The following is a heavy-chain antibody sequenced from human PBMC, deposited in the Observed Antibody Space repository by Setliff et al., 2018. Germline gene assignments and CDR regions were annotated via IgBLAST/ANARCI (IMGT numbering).Heavy chain of an antibody. CDR1: GYSISSGYY. D-gene: IGHD5-18*01. CDR3: ARDPLRWGYSYGPSGYFDY. Sequence: SETLSLTCAVSGYSISSGYYWGWIRQPPGKGLEWIGSVYHSGSTYYNPSLKSRVTISVDTSKNQFSLKLSSVTAADTAVYYCARDPLRWGYSYGPSGYFDYWGQGTLVTVSS. J-gene: IGHJ4*02. CDR2: VYHSGST. V-gene: IGHV4-38-2*02.